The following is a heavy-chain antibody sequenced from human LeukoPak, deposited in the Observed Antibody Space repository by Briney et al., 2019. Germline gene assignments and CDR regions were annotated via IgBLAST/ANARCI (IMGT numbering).Heavy chain of an antibody. J-gene: IGHJ4*02. D-gene: IGHD3-10*01. CDR2: IKGDGSST. V-gene: IGHV3-74*01. CDR1: GFTFNDYW. CDR3: ARDLSYSLEY. Sequence: GGSLRLSCAASGFTFNDYWMHWVRQAPGKGLVWVSRIKGDGSSTTYADSVKGRFTISRDNAKNALYLQMNSLRAEDTAVYYCARDLSYSLEYWGQGTLFTVSS.